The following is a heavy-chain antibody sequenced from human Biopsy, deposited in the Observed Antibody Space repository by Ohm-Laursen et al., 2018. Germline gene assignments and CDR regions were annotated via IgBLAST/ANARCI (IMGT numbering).Heavy chain of an antibody. J-gene: IGHJ2*01. CDR1: GDSISTYY. CDR3: ARDRGYYSDRTVPGYFDL. D-gene: IGHD3-22*01. V-gene: IGHV4-59*01. Sequence: TLSLTCTVSGDSISTYYWRWVRQPPGKGLQWIGYIYYTGNTDYNPSLQSRVTISVDTSKNHFSLRLRSMTPADTAMYYCARDRGYYSDRTVPGYFDLWGRGTLVTVSS. CDR2: IYYTGNT.